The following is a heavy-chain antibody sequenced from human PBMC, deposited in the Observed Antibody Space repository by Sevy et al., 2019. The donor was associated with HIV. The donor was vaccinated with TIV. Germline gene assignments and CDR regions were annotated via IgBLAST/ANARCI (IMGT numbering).Heavy chain of an antibody. CDR3: ATTREYYQGKSGYFDY. Sequence: ASVKVSCKVSGYTLTQLSMHWVRQAPGKGLEWMGSFDPEDGERIYAQKFQGRITMTEDKSTDTAYMDLISLKSDDMAVYYCATTREYYQGKSGYFDYWGQGALVTVSS. V-gene: IGHV1-24*01. J-gene: IGHJ4*02. CDR2: FDPEDGER. D-gene: IGHD2-15*01. CDR1: GYTLTQLS.